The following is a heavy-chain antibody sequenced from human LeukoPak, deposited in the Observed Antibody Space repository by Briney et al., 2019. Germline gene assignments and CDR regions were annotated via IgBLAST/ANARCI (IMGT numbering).Heavy chain of an antibody. CDR1: GGSISSGGYY. J-gene: IGHJ4*02. V-gene: IGHV4-31*03. D-gene: IGHD3-22*01. Sequence: SETLSLTCTVSGGSISSGGYYWSWIRQHPGKGLEWIGYIYYSGSTYYNPSLKSRVTISVDTSKNQFSLKLSSVTAADTAVYYCAGSGYYYDSSGPIGYFDYWGQGTLVTVSS. CDR2: IYYSGST. CDR3: AGSGYYYDSSGPIGYFDY.